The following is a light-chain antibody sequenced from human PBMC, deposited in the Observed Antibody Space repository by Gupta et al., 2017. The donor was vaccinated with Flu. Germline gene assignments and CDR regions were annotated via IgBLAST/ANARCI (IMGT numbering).Light chain of an antibody. CDR2: QLD. J-gene: IGLJ2*01. Sequence: SLELRQAPSVSVSAGQTATLTCSGENLDKSYICWYQQTSGQSPLLLLCQLDFRPSGTPERFSASISGNTATLTITKTQTLDEADYFCQAWEGDSFVFGGGTALTVL. V-gene: IGLV3-1*01. CDR3: QAWEGDSFV. CDR1: NLDKSY.